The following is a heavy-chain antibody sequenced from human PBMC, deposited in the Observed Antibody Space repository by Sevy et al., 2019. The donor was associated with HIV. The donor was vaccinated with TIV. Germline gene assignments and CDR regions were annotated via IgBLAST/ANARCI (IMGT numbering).Heavy chain of an antibody. J-gene: IGHJ4*02. CDR3: ARASCSGGSSYTSGVRFDY. CDR2: IIPIFGTA. D-gene: IGHD2-15*01. CDR1: GGTFSSYA. Sequence: ASVKVSCKASGGTFSSYAISWVRQAPGQGLEWMGGIIPIFGTANYAQKFQGRVTITADESTSTAYMELSSLRSEDTAVYYCARASCSGGSSYTSGVRFDYWGPGTLVTVSS. V-gene: IGHV1-69*13.